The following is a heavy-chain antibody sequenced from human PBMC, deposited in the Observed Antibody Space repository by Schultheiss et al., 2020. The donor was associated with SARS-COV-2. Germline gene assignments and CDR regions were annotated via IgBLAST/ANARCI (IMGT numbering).Heavy chain of an antibody. V-gene: IGHV4-59*12. Sequence: SETLSLTCTVSGGSISSYYWSWIRQPPGKGLEWIGYIYYSGSTYYNPSLKSRVTISVDTSKNQFSLKLSSVTAADTAVYYCARGPPLWTRRRVPTNWFDPWGQGTLVTVSS. J-gene: IGHJ5*02. CDR3: ARGPPLWTRRRVPTNWFDP. CDR2: IYYSGST. CDR1: GGSISSYY. D-gene: IGHD6-19*01.